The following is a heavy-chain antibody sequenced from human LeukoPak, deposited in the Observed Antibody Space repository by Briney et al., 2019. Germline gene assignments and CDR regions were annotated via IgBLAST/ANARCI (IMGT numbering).Heavy chain of an antibody. V-gene: IGHV6-1*01. Sequence: SQTLSLTCVVSGDSVSSKNGAWNWIRQSPSSGLEWLGRTYYRSKWYNDYAESMEGRMTISQDTSKNQYSLHLNSVTPDNTAVYYCARDFGTTGWHTFDYWGQGTLVTVSS. CDR3: ARDFGTTGWHTFDY. D-gene: IGHD6-19*01. CDR1: GDSVSSKNGA. J-gene: IGHJ4*02. CDR2: TYYRSKWYN.